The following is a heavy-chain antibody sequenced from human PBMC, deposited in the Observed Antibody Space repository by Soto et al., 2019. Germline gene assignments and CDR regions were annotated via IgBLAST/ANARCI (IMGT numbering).Heavy chain of an antibody. CDR2: IIPIFGTA. CDR3: ARDFKDYGGNSVYYYYGMDV. V-gene: IGHV1-69*01. J-gene: IGHJ6*02. CDR1: GGTFSSYA. D-gene: IGHD4-17*01. Sequence: QVQLVQSGAEVKKPGSSVKVSCKASGGTFSSYAISWVRQAPGQGLEWMGGIIPIFGTANYAQKFQGRVTITADESTSTAYMELSSLRSEDTAMYYCARDFKDYGGNSVYYYYGMDVWGQGTTVTVSS.